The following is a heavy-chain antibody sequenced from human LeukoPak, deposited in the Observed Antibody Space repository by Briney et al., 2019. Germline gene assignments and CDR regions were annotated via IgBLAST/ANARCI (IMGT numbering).Heavy chain of an antibody. CDR3: ASPGLVGATRTFYY. CDR2: ISYDGSNK. D-gene: IGHD1-26*01. CDR1: GFTFSSYA. V-gene: IGHV3-30*07. Sequence: GSLRLSCAACGFTFSSYAMDWVREAPGKGLEWVAVISYDGSNKYYTDSVKGLFTISRDNSKNTLYLQVNSLRAEDTAVYYCASPGLVGATRTFYYWGQGTLVTVSS. J-gene: IGHJ4*02.